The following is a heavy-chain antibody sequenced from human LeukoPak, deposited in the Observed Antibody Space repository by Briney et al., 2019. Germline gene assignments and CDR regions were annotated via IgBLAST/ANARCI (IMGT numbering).Heavy chain of an antibody. J-gene: IGHJ4*02. CDR1: GFTFSSYG. Sequence: GGSLRLSCAASGFTFSSYGMHWVRQAPGKGLEWVAFIRYDGSNKYYADSVKGRFTISRDNSKNTLYLQMNSLRAEDTAVYYCAKDYSFSGYYYPSTLRPEDYWGQGTLVTVSS. V-gene: IGHV3-30*02. CDR2: IRYDGSNK. CDR3: AKDYSFSGYYYPSTLRPEDY. D-gene: IGHD3-22*01.